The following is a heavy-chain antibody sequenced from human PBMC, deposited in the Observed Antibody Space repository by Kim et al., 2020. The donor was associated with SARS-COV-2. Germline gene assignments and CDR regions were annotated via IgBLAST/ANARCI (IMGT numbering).Heavy chain of an antibody. CDR1: GFTFSSYG. V-gene: IGHV3-30*03. Sequence: GGSLRLSCAASGFTFSSYGMHWVRQAPGKGLEWVAVISYDGSNKYYADSVKGRFTISRDNSKNTLYLQMNSLRAEDTAVYYCAIRNLIAVAGTGPFFGDYWGQGTLVTVSS. CDR3: AIRNLIAVAGTGPFFGDY. CDR2: ISYDGSNK. J-gene: IGHJ4*02. D-gene: IGHD6-19*01.